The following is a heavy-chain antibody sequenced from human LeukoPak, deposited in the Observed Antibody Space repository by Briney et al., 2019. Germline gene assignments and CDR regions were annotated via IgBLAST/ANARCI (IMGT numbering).Heavy chain of an antibody. CDR3: ARRNDFGSGYANYYGMDV. D-gene: IGHD3-3*01. Sequence: ASVKVSCKASGYTFTSYDINWVRQATGQGLEWMGWMNPNSGNTGYAQKFQVRVTMTRNTSISTAYMELSSLRSEDTAVYYCARRNDFGSGYANYYGMDVGGQGTTVTVSS. V-gene: IGHV1-8*01. CDR2: MNPNSGNT. J-gene: IGHJ6*02. CDR1: GYTFTSYD.